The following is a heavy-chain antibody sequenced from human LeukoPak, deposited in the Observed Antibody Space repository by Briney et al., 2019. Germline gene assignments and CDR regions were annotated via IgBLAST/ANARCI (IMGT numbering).Heavy chain of an antibody. J-gene: IGHJ6*03. V-gene: IGHV4-38-2*01. CDR2: IYHSGST. D-gene: IGHD2-2*01. Sequence: SETLSLTCAVSGYSISSGYYWGWIRQPPGKGLDWIGSIYHSGSTYYNPSLKSRVTISVDTYKNQFSLKLSSVTAADTAVYYCARQAPPRYCSSTSCPGAYYYYYMDVWGKGTTVTVSS. CDR3: ARQAPPRYCSSTSCPGAYYYYYMDV. CDR1: GYSISSGYY.